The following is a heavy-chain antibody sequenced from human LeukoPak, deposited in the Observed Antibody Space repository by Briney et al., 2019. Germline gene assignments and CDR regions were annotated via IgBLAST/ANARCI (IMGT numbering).Heavy chain of an antibody. D-gene: IGHD1-1*01. CDR2: ISSSGNTI. Sequence: PGGSLRLSCAASGFTFSDYYMSWVRQAPGKGLEGGSYISSSGNTIYYADSVTGRFTISRDNAKNSLYLQMSSLRAEDTAVYYCARGGFLESSWWYFDLWGRGTLVTVSS. CDR1: GFTFSDYY. J-gene: IGHJ2*01. V-gene: IGHV3-11*01. CDR3: ARGGFLESSWWYFDL.